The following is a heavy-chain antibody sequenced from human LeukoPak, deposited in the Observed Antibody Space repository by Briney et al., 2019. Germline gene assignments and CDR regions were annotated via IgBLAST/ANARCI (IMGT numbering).Heavy chain of an antibody. V-gene: IGHV3-15*01. Sequence: PGESLRLSCAASTFTFSNAWMSWVRQAPGKGLEWVGRIKSKSDGGTTDYAAPVKGRFTISRDDSKNTLYLQMNSLKTEDTAVYYCTTAPRGYCSGGSCSYAFDIWGQGTMVTVSS. CDR1: TFTFSNAW. CDR3: TTAPRGYCSGGSCSYAFDI. D-gene: IGHD2-15*01. J-gene: IGHJ3*02. CDR2: IKSKSDGGTT.